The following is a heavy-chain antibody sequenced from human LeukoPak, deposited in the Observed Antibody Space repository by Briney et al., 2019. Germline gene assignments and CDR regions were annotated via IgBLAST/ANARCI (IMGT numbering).Heavy chain of an antibody. Sequence: ASVKVSCKASGYTFTSYGISWVRQAPGQGLEWMGWINPNSGGTNYAQKFQGRVTMTRDTSISTAYMELSRLRSDDTAVYYCARGGQWPDYYYMDVWGKGTTVTISS. CDR3: ARGGQWPDYYYMDV. CDR2: INPNSGGT. CDR1: GYTFTSYG. D-gene: IGHD6-19*01. V-gene: IGHV1-2*02. J-gene: IGHJ6*03.